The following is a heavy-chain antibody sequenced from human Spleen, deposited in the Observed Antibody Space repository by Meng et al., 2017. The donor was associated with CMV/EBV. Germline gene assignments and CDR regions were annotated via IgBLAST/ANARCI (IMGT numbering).Heavy chain of an antibody. J-gene: IGHJ1*01. CDR1: GFTFSSYW. V-gene: IGHV3-74*01. Sequence: GESLKISCAASGFTFSSYWMHWVRQAPGKGLVWVSRINSDGSSTSYADSVKGRFTISRDNAKNSLYLQMTSLRVEDTAVYYCVRGVPGCFDCFQVWGPGTLVTVSS. CDR2: INSDGSST. D-gene: IGHD2-21*01. CDR3: VRGVPGCFDCFQV.